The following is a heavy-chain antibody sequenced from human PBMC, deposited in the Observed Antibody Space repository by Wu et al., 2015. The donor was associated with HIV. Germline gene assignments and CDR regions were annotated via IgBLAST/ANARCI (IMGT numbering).Heavy chain of an antibody. CDR3: VRGLYGGSPYNYFDP. Sequence: QAQLVQSGPEAKRPGASVKVSCKASYILTTYPIAWVRQAPGQGLEWVGWINPERGATEYAKKFQGRVTMSTDTSTNTAYMDLKNLKSDDTAVFYCVRGLYGGSPYNYFDPWGQGTLVTVSS. D-gene: IGHD1-26*01. V-gene: IGHV1-18*01. J-gene: IGHJ5*02. CDR1: YILTTYP. CDR2: INPERGAT.